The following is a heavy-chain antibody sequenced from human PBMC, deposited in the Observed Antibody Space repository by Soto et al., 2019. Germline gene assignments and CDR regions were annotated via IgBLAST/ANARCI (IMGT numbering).Heavy chain of an antibody. CDR3: ASPNHYDSRSLGY. V-gene: IGHV1-46*01. CDR2: INPSDGAT. CDR1: GHSFSSHY. Sequence: QVQLVQSGAEVKKPGASVNISCKASGHSFSSHYVHWVRQAPGQGLEWMGIINPSDGATKYAQKFQGRVTMTRDTSTSTGYMEWSSLRPEDTAVYYCASPNHYDSRSLGYWGQGTLVTVAS. J-gene: IGHJ4*02. D-gene: IGHD3-22*01.